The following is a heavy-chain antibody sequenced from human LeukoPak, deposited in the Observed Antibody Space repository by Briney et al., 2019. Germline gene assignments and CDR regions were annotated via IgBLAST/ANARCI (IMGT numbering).Heavy chain of an antibody. D-gene: IGHD3-22*01. V-gene: IGHV3-48*02. CDR1: GFTFSSYS. CDR2: ISSSSSTI. CDR3: ARVLIGWRANPYYFDY. Sequence: HPGGSLRLSCAASGFTFSSYSMNWVRQAPGKGLEGVSYISSSSSTIYYADSVKGGFTISRDNAKNSLYLQMNSLRDEDTAVYYCARVLIGWRANPYYFDYWGQGTLVTVSS. J-gene: IGHJ4*02.